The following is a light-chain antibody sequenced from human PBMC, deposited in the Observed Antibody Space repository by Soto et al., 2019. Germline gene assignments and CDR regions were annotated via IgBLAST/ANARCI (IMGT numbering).Light chain of an antibody. CDR1: QSVGIN. CDR2: RAS. Sequence: EIVMTQSAATLSVSPGERTTLSCRASQSVGINLAWYQQKPGQAPRLLIYRASTRATGIPARFCGSGSGTDFTLTISRLEAEDFAVYYCQQYGSSPLTFGGGTKVDIK. V-gene: IGKV3-15*01. J-gene: IGKJ4*01. CDR3: QQYGSSPLT.